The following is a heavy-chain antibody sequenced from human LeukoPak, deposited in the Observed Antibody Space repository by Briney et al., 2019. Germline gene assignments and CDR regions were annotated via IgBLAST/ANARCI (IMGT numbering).Heavy chain of an antibody. D-gene: IGHD1-1*01. CDR1: GFPSIEYS. Sequence: PAESLRLSCTASGFPSIEYSMNWVRQVPGEGLEWISYIGIDSGNTKYADSVRGRFTISADKAKNSLYLQMSSLRVEDTAVYYCARDHNYAFDNWGQGTLVSVAS. CDR3: ARDHNYAFDN. J-gene: IGHJ4*02. V-gene: IGHV3-48*01. CDR2: IGIDSGNT.